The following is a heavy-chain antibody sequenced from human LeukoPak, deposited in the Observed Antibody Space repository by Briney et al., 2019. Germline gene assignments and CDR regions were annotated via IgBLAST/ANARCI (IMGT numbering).Heavy chain of an antibody. D-gene: IGHD4-23*01. Sequence: SETLSLTCTVSGGYIITSGHYWGWIRQPPGKGLEWIGSVYYTGVTSTNPFFRSRMSISVDTSQNQFPLNLTSVTAADAAVYYCARERSSSGGHSWFDPWGQGTLVTVSS. V-gene: IGHV4-39*06. J-gene: IGHJ5*02. CDR3: ARERSSSGGHSWFDP. CDR1: GGYIITSGHY. CDR2: VYYTGVT.